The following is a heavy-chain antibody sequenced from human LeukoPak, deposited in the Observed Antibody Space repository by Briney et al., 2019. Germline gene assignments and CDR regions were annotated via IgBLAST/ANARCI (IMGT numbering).Heavy chain of an antibody. CDR1: GYRFTSYW. Sequence: GESLKISCKGSGYRFTSYWIGWVRQMPGKRLEWMGIIYPGNSDTSYSPSFQGQVTISADKSISTAYLQWSSLKASDTAIYYCARRYYYGSGIYSHFDYWGQGTLVTVSS. V-gene: IGHV5-51*01. CDR2: IYPGNSDT. CDR3: ARRYYYGSGIYSHFDY. D-gene: IGHD3-10*01. J-gene: IGHJ4*02.